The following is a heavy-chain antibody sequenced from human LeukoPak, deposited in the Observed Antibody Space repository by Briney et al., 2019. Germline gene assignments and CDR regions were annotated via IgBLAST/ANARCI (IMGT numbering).Heavy chain of an antibody. J-gene: IGHJ4*02. CDR3: ARDDGSYSRSPGFDN. CDR2: ISSTGITI. D-gene: IGHD1-26*01. V-gene: IGHV3-48*03. Sequence: GGSLRLSCAASGFTFSNYEMNWVRQAPGKGLEWVSYISSTGITIYYADSVKGRFTISRDNARNTVYLQMNSLRAEDTAVYYCARDDGSYSRSPGFDNWGQGTLVTVSS. CDR1: GFTFSNYE.